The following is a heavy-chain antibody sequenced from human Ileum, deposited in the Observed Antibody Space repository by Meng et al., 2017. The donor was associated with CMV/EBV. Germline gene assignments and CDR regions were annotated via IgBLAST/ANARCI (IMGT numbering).Heavy chain of an antibody. D-gene: IGHD3-22*01. J-gene: IGHJ6*02. CDR3: SRPVYDGSVIRPGGSMDV. CDR1: GCA. V-gene: IGHV3-73*01. Sequence: GCAIPWVRQASGKGLEWVGRIRSKVNSDATAYAPSVKGRFTITRDDSKNMAYLQMNSLKAEDTAVYYCSRPVYDGSVIRPGGSMDVWGQGTTVTVSS. CDR2: IRSKVNSDAT.